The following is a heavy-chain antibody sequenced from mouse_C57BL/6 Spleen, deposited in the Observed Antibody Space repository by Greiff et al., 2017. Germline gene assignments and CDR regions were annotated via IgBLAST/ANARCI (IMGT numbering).Heavy chain of an antibody. D-gene: IGHD1-1*01. CDR3: ARRDYYGSSYDWYFDF. Sequence: QVQLKQSGSELRSPGSSVKLSCKDFDSEVFPIAYMSWVRQKPGHGFEWIGGILPSIGRTIYGEKFEDKATLDADTLSNTAYLELNSLTSEDSAIYYCARRDYYGSSYDWYFDFWGTGTTVTVSS. V-gene: IGHV15-2*01. J-gene: IGHJ1*03. CDR2: ILPSIGRT. CDR1: DSEVFPIAY.